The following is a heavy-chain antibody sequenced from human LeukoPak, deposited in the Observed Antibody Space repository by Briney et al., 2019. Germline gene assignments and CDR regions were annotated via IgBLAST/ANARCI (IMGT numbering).Heavy chain of an antibody. J-gene: IGHJ2*01. CDR2: ISAYNGNT. CDR3: ARLSSGRVYWYFDL. V-gene: IGHV1-18*01. CDR1: GYTFTSYG. Sequence: ASVKVSCKASGYTFTSYGISWVRQAPGQGLEWMGRISAYNGNTNYAQKLQGRVTMTTDTSTSTAYMELRSLRSDDTAVYYCARLSSGRVYWYFDLWGRGTLVTVSS. D-gene: IGHD6-19*01.